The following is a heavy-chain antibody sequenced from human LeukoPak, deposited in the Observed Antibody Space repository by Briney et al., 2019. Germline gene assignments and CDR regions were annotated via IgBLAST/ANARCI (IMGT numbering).Heavy chain of an antibody. J-gene: IGHJ5*02. D-gene: IGHD1-7*01. Sequence: PSETLSLTCTVSGGSISSYYWSWVRQPAGKGLEWIGRIYTTGTTNYNPSLKSRVTISVDASKNQFSLKLSSVTAADTAVYYCARVRITGTTCWFDPWGQGTLVTVSS. CDR2: IYTTGTT. V-gene: IGHV4-4*07. CDR3: ARVRITGTTCWFDP. CDR1: GGSISSYY.